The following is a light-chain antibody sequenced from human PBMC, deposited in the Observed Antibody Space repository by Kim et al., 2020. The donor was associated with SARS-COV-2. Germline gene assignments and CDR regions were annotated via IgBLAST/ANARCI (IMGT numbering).Light chain of an antibody. CDR2: GNS. V-gene: IGLV1-47*02. Sequence: QSVLTQPPSASGTPGQSVTISCSGRSSNVGKTYVYWYQQLPGTAPRLLIYGNSQRPSGVPERFSGSKSGTSASLAISGLRSEDEADYYCSAWDETLSARVFGGGTKLTVL. CDR1: SSNVGKTY. J-gene: IGLJ3*02. CDR3: SAWDETLSARV.